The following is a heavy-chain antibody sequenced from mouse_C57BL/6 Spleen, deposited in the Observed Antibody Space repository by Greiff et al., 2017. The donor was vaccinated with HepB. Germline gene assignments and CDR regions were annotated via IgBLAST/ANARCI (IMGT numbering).Heavy chain of an antibody. CDR3: ARSLYAMDY. V-gene: IGHV1-82*01. D-gene: IGHD6-2*01. CDR2: IYPGDGDT. CDR1: GYAFSSSW. J-gene: IGHJ4*01. Sequence: VNLVESGPELVKPGASVKISCKASGYAFSSSWMNWVKQRPGKGLEWIGRIYPGDGDTNYNGKFKGKATLTADKSSSTAYMQLSSLTSEDSAVYFCARSLYAMDYWGQGTSVTVSS.